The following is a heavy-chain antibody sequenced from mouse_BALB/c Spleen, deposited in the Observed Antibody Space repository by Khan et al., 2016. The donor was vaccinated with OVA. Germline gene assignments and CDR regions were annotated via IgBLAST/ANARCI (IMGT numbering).Heavy chain of an antibody. Sequence: EVELEESGGDLVKPGGSLKLSCAASGFTFSSYCMSWVRQTPDHRLEWVASIRRCGGYTYYLDSLQVRFTIYRDNGKKALYLQMMDLKSDDTAIYYCADHVTGSFAYWGQGTPVTVSA. V-gene: IGHV5-6*01. CDR3: ADHVTGSFAY. D-gene: IGHD4-1*01. CDR1: GFTFSSYC. CDR2: IRRCGGYT. J-gene: IGHJ3*01.